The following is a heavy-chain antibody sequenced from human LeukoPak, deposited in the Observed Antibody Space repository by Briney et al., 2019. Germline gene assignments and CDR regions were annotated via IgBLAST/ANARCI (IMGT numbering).Heavy chain of an antibody. D-gene: IGHD3-22*01. CDR3: ARGRYYYDSPESGMVV. Sequence: ASVKVSCKASGYTFTGYYMHWVRQAPGQGLEWMGWINPNSGGTNYAQKFQGRVTMTRDTSISTAYMELSRLRSDDTAVYYCARGRYYYDSPESGMVVWGQGTTVTVSS. J-gene: IGHJ6*02. CDR1: GYTFTGYY. CDR2: INPNSGGT. V-gene: IGHV1-2*02.